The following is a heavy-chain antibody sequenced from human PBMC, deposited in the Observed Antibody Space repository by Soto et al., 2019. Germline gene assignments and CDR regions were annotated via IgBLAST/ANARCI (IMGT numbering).Heavy chain of an antibody. J-gene: IGHJ5*02. CDR2: IYHSGST. V-gene: IGHV4-4*02. Sequence: SETLSLTCAVSGGSISSSNWWSWVRQPPGKGLGWIGEIYHSGSTNYNPSLKSRVTISVDKSKNQFSLKLSSVTAADTAVYYCARDKGYYDSSGYYPTRWFDPWGQGTLVTVSS. CDR1: GGSISSSNW. CDR3: ARDKGYYDSSGYYPTRWFDP. D-gene: IGHD3-22*01.